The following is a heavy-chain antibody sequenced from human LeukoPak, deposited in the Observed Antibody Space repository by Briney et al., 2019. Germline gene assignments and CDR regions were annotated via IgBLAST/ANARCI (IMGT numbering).Heavy chain of an antibody. V-gene: IGHV4-4*07. CDR1: GGSISSYY. J-gene: IGHJ4*02. D-gene: IGHD6-6*01. Sequence: PSETLSLTCTVSGGSISSYYWSWIRQPAGKGLEWIGRIYTSGSTNYNPSLKSRVTMSVDTSKNQFSLKLSSVTAADTAVYYCASSKAELIAAPLDYWGQGTLVTVSS. CDR2: IYTSGST. CDR3: ASSKAELIAAPLDY.